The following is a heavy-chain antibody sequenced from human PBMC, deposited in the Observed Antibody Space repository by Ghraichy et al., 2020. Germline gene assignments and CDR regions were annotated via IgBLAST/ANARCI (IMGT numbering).Heavy chain of an antibody. CDR1: GFTFSSYS. J-gene: IGHJ6*02. CDR3: ARDLWYSWYGSGSYYNDLKYLYYYYGMDV. Sequence: GGSLRLSCAASGFTFSSYSMNWVRQAPGKGLEWVSSISSSSSYIYYADSVKGRFTISRDNAKNSLYLQMNSLRAEDTAVYYCARDLWYSWYGSGSYYNDLKYLYYYYGMDVWGQGSTVTVSS. CDR2: ISSSSSYI. D-gene: IGHD3-10*01. V-gene: IGHV3-21*01.